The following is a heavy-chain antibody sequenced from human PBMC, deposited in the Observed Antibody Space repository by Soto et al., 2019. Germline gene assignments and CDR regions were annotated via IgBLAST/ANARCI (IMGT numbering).Heavy chain of an antibody. J-gene: IGHJ4*02. Sequence: QVQLVESGGGVVQPGRSLRLSCAASGFTFSSYGMHWVRQAPGKGLEWVAVISFDGSNKYYADSVKGRFTISRDNSKNTLYLQMNSLRAEDTAVYYCANGGYLGYSSSKGYWGQGTLVTVSS. CDR1: GFTFSSYG. D-gene: IGHD6-13*01. CDR2: ISFDGSNK. V-gene: IGHV3-30*18. CDR3: ANGGYLGYSSSKGY.